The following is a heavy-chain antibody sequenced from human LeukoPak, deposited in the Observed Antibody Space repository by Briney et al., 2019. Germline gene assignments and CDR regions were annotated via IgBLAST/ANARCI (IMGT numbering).Heavy chain of an antibody. V-gene: IGHV3-30*02. J-gene: IGHJ4*02. D-gene: IGHD3-10*01. CDR1: GFTFSSYS. CDR2: IRYDGSNK. CDR3: AKDYYGSGSYYTQGHDY. Sequence: GGSLRLSCAASGFTFSSYSMNWVRQAPGKGLEWVAFIRYDGSNKYYADSVKGRFTISRDNSKNTLYLQMNSLRAEDTAVYYCAKDYYGSGSYYTQGHDYWGQGTLVTVSS.